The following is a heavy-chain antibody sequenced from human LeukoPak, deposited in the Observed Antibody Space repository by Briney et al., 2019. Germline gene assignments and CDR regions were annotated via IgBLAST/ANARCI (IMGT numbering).Heavy chain of an antibody. CDR1: GFTFNTYG. CDR3: ARDGQWGRLDY. Sequence: GGSLRLSCAASGFTFNTYGMHWVREAPGKWLEWVAVISYAGTKKYYAHYVKGRFTISRDNYKNTLYLQMHNLRAEDTAVYYCARDGQWGRLDYWGQGALVTVSS. D-gene: IGHD3-16*01. V-gene: IGHV3-30*03. J-gene: IGHJ4*02. CDR2: ISYAGTKK.